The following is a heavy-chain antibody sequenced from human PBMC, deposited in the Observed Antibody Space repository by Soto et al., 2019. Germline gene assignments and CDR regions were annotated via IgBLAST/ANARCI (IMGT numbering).Heavy chain of an antibody. J-gene: IGHJ3*02. CDR1: GYTFTSYG. V-gene: IGHV1-18*01. CDR2: ISAYNGNT. CDR3: ARVLSSGQLGAERVDAFDI. D-gene: IGHD6-6*01. Sequence: QVPLVQSGAEVKKPGASVKVSCKASGYTFTSYGISWVRQAPGQGLEWMGWISAYNGNTNYAQKLQGRGTMTTDTSTSTAYMELRSLRSDDTAVYYCARVLSSGQLGAERVDAFDIWGQGTMVTVSS.